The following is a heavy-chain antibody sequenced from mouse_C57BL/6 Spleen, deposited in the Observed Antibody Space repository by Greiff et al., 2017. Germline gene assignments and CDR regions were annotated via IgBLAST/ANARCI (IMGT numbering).Heavy chain of an antibody. CDR2: IDPSDSYT. V-gene: IGHV1-50*01. D-gene: IGHD2-1*01. Sequence: QVQLQQPGAELVKPGASVKLSCKASGYTFTSYWMQWVKQRPGQGLEWIGEIDPSDSYTNYNQKFKGKATLTVDTSSRTAYMQLSGLTSEDSAVYYCAAIYYGNFFDYWGQGTTLTVSS. CDR1: GYTFTSYW. J-gene: IGHJ2*01. CDR3: AAIYYGNFFDY.